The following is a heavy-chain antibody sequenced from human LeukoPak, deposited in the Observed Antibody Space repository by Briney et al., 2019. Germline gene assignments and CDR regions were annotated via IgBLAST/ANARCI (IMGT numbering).Heavy chain of an antibody. Sequence: GGSLRLSCAASGFTFSNYAMSWVRQAPGEGLQWVSGISGSGSGTYYADSVRGRFTISRDNSKNTLYLQMNSLRAEDTAVYLCAKDKYSPVRSISEAAYYFDFWGPGTLVTVSS. CDR3: AKDKYSPVRSISEAAYYFDF. D-gene: IGHD6-13*01. CDR2: ISGSGSGT. CDR1: GFTFSNYA. J-gene: IGHJ4*02. V-gene: IGHV3-23*01.